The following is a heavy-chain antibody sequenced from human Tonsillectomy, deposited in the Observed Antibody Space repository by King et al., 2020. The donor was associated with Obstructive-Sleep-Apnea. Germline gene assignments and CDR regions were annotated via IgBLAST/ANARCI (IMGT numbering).Heavy chain of an antibody. V-gene: IGHV4-39*07. J-gene: IGHJ4*02. D-gene: IGHD6-6*01. CDR2: IFAGGST. CDR3: ARSIAGTFDY. CDR1: GGSISSMRSY. Sequence: QLQESGPGLVKPSETLSLTCTVSGGSISSMRSYWGWGLQPPGKGLEWIGGIFAGGSTYFNPSPNSRVTISVETSKNQFSLKLSSVTAADTAVYYCARSIAGTFDYWGQGTLVTVSS.